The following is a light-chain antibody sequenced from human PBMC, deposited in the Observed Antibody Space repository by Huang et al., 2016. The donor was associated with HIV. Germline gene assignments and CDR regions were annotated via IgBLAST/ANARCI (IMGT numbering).Light chain of an antibody. CDR3: QQYNDWPPWT. J-gene: IGKJ1*01. CDR2: GAS. V-gene: IGKV3-15*01. Sequence: EIVMTQSPDTLSVSPGEGATLSCRASQSVNSNLAWYQQKPGQAPRLLIHGASNRAAGIPARCSGSGSETEFTLTISSLQSEDFAVYYCQQYNDWPPWTFGQGTKVEIK. CDR1: QSVNSN.